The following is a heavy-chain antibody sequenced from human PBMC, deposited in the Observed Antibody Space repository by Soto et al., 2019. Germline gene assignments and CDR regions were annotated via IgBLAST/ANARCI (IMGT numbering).Heavy chain of an antibody. J-gene: IGHJ4*02. D-gene: IGHD3-10*01. CDR3: AKDRGGFAGRWEFFDF. CDR1: GFSFDTYA. V-gene: IGHV3-23*01. Sequence: GGSLRLSCAASGFSFDTYAMSRFTMSWVRQAPGKGLEWVSSISGSGGKAYYADSVKGRFTISRDNSKNTLHLQMNSLSAEDTAFYYCAKDRGGFAGRWEFFDFWGQGALVTVSA. CDR2: ISGSGGKA.